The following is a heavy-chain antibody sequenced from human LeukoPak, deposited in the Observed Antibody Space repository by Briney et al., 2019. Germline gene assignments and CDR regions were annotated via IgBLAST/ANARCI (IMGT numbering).Heavy chain of an antibody. V-gene: IGHV1-2*02. Sequence: ASVKVSCKASGYTFTGYYMHWVRQAPGQGLEWMGWINPNSGGTNYAQKFQGRVTMTRDTSISTAYMELSRLRSDDTAVYYCARGEPCSGWFYYYYYMDVWGKGTTVTVSS. D-gene: IGHD6-19*01. CDR1: GYTFTGYY. CDR3: ARGEPCSGWFYYYYYMDV. CDR2: INPNSGGT. J-gene: IGHJ6*03.